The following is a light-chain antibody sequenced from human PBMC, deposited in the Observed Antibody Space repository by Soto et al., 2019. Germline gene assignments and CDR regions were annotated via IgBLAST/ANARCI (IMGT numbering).Light chain of an antibody. CDR1: QSVSRSY. J-gene: IGKJ4*01. V-gene: IGKV3-20*01. CDR3: QQYDSAPLT. Sequence: EVVLTQPPGTLSLSPGEGATLSCRASQSVSRSYLAWYRQKAGQAPRLLIFGVSTRASGIPDRFSGSGSGTDFTLTISRLEPEDFAMYYCQQYDSAPLTFGGGTKVEIK. CDR2: GVS.